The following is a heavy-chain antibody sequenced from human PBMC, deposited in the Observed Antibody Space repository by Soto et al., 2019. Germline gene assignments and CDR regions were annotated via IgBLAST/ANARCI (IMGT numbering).Heavy chain of an antibody. D-gene: IGHD6-6*01. J-gene: IGHJ4*02. CDR1: GYTFTSYY. Sequence: ASVKVSCKASGYTFTSYYMHWVRQAPGQGLEWMGIINPSGGSTSYAQKFQGRVTMTRDTSTSTVYMELNSLRAEDTAVYYCARTYSSSPSGFSPVDYWGQGTLVTVSS. V-gene: IGHV1-46*01. CDR2: INPSGGST. CDR3: ARTYSSSPSGFSPVDY.